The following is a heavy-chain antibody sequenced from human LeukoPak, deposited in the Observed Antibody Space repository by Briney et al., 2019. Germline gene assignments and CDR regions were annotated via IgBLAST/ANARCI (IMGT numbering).Heavy chain of an antibody. J-gene: IGHJ5*02. V-gene: IGHV1-2*02. CDR2: INPNSGGT. Sequence: GASVKVSCKASGYTFTGYYMHWVRQAPGQGLEWMGWINPNSGGTNYAQKFQGRVTMTRDTSISTAYMEPSRLRSDDTAVYYCARTTIAVAAFDPWGQGTLVTVSS. CDR1: GYTFTGYY. CDR3: ARTTIAVAAFDP. D-gene: IGHD6-19*01.